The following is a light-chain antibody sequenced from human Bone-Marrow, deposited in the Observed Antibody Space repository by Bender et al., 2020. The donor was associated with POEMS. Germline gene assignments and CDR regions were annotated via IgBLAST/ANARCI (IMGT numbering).Light chain of an antibody. CDR3: CSYAGSYTRV. CDR2: EVT. J-gene: IGLJ1*01. V-gene: IGLV2-23*02. CDR1: SSDVGTYNL. Sequence: QSALTQPASVSGSPGQSITISCTGTSSDVGTYNLVSWYQHLPGKAPKLIIYEVTQRPSGVSNRFSGSKSGNTASLTISGLQAEDEADYYCCSYAGSYTRVFGPGTQVTVL.